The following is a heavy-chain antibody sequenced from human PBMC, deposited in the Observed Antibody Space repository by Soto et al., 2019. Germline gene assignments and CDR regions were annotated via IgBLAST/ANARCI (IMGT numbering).Heavy chain of an antibody. J-gene: IGHJ4*02. CDR1: GGSISSGGYS. Sequence: KTSETLSLTCAVSGGSISSGGYSWSWIRQPPGKGLEWIGYIYHSGSTYYNPSLKSRVTISVDRSKNQFSLKLSSVTAADTAVYYCARLALYCGGDCYPDYWGQGTLVTVSS. CDR3: ARLALYCGGDCYPDY. V-gene: IGHV4-30-2*01. CDR2: IYHSGST. D-gene: IGHD2-21*02.